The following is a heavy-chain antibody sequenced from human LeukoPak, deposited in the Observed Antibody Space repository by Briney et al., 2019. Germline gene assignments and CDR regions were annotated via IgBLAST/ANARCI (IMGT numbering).Heavy chain of an antibody. V-gene: IGHV1-18*01. CDR1: GYTFTNYG. CDR3: ARDTSPGYGDPPAWFDP. J-gene: IGHJ5*02. Sequence: ASVKVSCKASGYTFTNYGISWVRQAPEQGLEWMGWISAYHGNTNYAQKLQGRVTMTTDTSMSTVYMELRSLRSDDTAVYYCARDTSPGYGDPPAWFDPWGQGTLVTASS. CDR2: ISAYHGNT. D-gene: IGHD4-17*01.